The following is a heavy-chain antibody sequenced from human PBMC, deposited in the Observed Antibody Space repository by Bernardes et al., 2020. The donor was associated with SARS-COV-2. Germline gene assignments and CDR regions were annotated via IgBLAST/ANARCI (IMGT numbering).Heavy chain of an antibody. J-gene: IGHJ6*02. CDR1: GYTFTGYY. V-gene: IGHV1-2*02. CDR2: INPNSGGT. D-gene: IGHD5-18*01. CDR3: AREGRGYSYGYAYYGMDV. Sequence: ASVKVSCKASGYTFTGYYMHWVRQAPGQGLEWMGWINPNSGGTNYAQKFQGRVTMTRDTSISTAYMELSRLRSDDTAVYYCAREGRGYSYGYAYYGMDVWGQGTTVTVSS.